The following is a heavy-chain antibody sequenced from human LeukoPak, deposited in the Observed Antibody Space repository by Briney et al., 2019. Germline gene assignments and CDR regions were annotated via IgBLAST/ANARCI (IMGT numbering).Heavy chain of an antibody. CDR3: ARVQYGSGSYSVDY. CDR1: GFTFSSYE. CDR2: ISSSGSTI. V-gene: IGHV3-48*03. Sequence: PGGSLRLSCAASGFTFSSYEMNWVRQAPGKGLEWASYISSSGSTIYYADSVKGRFTISRDNAKNSLYLQMNSLRAEDTAVYYCARVQYGSGSYSVDYWGQGTLVTVSS. D-gene: IGHD3-10*01. J-gene: IGHJ4*02.